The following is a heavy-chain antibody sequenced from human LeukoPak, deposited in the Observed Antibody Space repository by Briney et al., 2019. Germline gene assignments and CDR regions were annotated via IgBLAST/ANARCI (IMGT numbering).Heavy chain of an antibody. D-gene: IGHD3-10*01. CDR3: AREAYYGSGSYYKLDSVALYFDY. J-gene: IGHJ4*02. V-gene: IGHV4-4*02. CDR2: IYHSGST. Sequence: PSGTLSLTCAVSGGSISSSNWWSWVRQPPGKGLEWIGEIYHSGSTNYNPSLKSRLTMSIDKSKNQFSLRLTSVTAADTAVYYCAREAYYGSGSYYKLDSVALYFDYWGQGTLVTVSS. CDR1: GGSISSSNW.